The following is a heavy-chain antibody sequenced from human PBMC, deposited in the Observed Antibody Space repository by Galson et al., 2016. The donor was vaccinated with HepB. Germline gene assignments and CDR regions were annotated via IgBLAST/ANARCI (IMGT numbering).Heavy chain of an antibody. V-gene: IGHV4-34*01. CDR2: INHRGST. Sequence: SETLSLTCAVYGGSFRGYYWSWIRQPPGKGLEWIGEINHRGSTKYKSSLKSRVTISLDTSKNQFSLKLSSVTAADTAVYYCARVWYYASGGPYNFDYWGQGTLVTVSS. CDR1: GGSFRGYY. J-gene: IGHJ4*02. D-gene: IGHD3-22*01. CDR3: ARVWYYASGGPYNFDY.